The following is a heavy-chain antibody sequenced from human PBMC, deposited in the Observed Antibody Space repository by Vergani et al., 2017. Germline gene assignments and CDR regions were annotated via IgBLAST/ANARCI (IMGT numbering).Heavy chain of an antibody. Sequence: QVQLVQSGAEVKKPGASVKVSCKASGYTFTGYYMHWVRQAPGKGLEWMGWINPNSGGTNYAQKFQGRVIMNRDTSNSTAYMERSRLRSDDTAVYYCARDPYCSGGSCNDYWGQGTLVTVSS. CDR2: INPNSGGT. D-gene: IGHD2-15*01. CDR3: ARDPYCSGGSCNDY. CDR1: GYTFTGYY. V-gene: IGHV1-2*02. J-gene: IGHJ4*02.